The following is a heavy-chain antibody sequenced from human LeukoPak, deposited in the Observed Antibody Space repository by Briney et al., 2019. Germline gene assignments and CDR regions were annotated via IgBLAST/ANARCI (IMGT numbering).Heavy chain of an antibody. CDR1: GDIISSNSAA. CDR2: RYYRSNSYN. D-gene: IGHD6-19*01. V-gene: IGHV6-1*01. Sequence: SQTLSLTCAISGDIISSNSAAWHWIRQAPSRGLEWLVRRYYRSNSYNDYAGSVNIRITINPHTSKNQFSLQRNSVTPEDTAVYYCAREAGSRNKSPNSFDYWGQGTLGTVS. CDR3: AREAGSRNKSPNSFDY. J-gene: IGHJ4*02.